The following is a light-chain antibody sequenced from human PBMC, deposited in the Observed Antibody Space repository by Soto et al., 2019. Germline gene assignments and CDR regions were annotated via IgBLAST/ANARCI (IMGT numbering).Light chain of an antibody. CDR3: SSYTTSSTPYV. CDR2: EVS. Sequence: QSVLTQPRSVSGSPGQSVSISCIGASSDVGGYNYVSWYQQHPGKVPKLIIYEVSNRPSGVSTRCSGSKSGNTASLTISGLQAEAAADYYCSSYTTSSTPYVFGTGPKVTVL. CDR1: SSDVGGYNY. V-gene: IGLV2-14*01. J-gene: IGLJ1*01.